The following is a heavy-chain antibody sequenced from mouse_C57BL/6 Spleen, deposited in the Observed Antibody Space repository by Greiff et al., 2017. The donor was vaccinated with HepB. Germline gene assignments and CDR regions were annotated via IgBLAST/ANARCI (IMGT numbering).Heavy chain of an antibody. V-gene: IGHV1-81*01. CDR2: IYPRSGNT. CDR1: GYTFTSYG. J-gene: IGHJ1*03. Sequence: VQLQQSGAELARPGASVKLSCKASGYTFTSYGISWVKQRTGQGLEWIGEIYPRSGNTYYNEKFKGKATLTADKSSSTAYMELRSLTSEDSAVYFCARSTIYYDYDVGYFDVWGTGTTVTVSS. CDR3: ARSTIYYDYDVGYFDV. D-gene: IGHD2-4*01.